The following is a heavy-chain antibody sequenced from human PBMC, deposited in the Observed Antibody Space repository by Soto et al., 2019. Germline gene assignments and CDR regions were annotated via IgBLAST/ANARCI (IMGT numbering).Heavy chain of an antibody. V-gene: IGHV5-10-1*01. CDR3: ARPASGGSRDAFDV. J-gene: IGHJ3*01. CDR1: GYKFTTFW. Sequence: PGESLKISCKASGYKFTTFWLNWVRQTNGKGLEWLGRIDPTDSFTNYSPPFEGHVTISVDRSISTAYLQWNSLQASDTAIYYCARPASGGSRDAFDVWGQGTTVTVSS. D-gene: IGHD2-15*01. CDR2: IDPTDSFT.